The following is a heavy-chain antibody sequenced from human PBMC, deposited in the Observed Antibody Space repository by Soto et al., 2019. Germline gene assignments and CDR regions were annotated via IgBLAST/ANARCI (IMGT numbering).Heavy chain of an antibody. CDR1: GGSISSGGYY. Sequence: PSETLSLTCTVSGGSISSGGYYWSWIRQHPGKGLEWIGYIYYSGSTYYNPSLKSRVTISVDTSKNQFSLKLSSVTAADTAVYYCARGPYYYDSSGYSWFDPWGRGTLVTVSS. V-gene: IGHV4-31*03. J-gene: IGHJ5*02. CDR3: ARGPYYYDSSGYSWFDP. CDR2: IYYSGST. D-gene: IGHD3-22*01.